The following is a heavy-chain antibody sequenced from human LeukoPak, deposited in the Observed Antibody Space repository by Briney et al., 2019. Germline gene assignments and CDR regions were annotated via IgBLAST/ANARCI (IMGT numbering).Heavy chain of an antibody. CDR1: GFTFSGSA. J-gene: IGHJ4*02. D-gene: IGHD3-22*01. Sequence: GGSLRLSCAASGFTFSGSAMHWVRQASGKGLEWLGRIRSKANSYATAYAASVKGRFTISRDDSKNTAYLQMDSLKTDDTAVYYYTRWDSSDYQQFDYWGQGALVTVSS. V-gene: IGHV3-73*01. CDR3: TRWDSSDYQQFDY. CDR2: IRSKANSYAT.